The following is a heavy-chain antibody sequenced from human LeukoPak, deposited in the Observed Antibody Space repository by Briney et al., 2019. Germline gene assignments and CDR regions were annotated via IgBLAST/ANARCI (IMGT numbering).Heavy chain of an antibody. CDR1: GFTFSSYA. CDR3: ARTRYDSPTLCY. Sequence: GGSLRLSCTAPGFTFSSYAMNWVRQAPGQGLEWVSAISGSGDNTYYPDSVKGRFTISRDNSKNMLYLQMNSLRAEDTAVYFCARTRYDSPTLCYWGQGTLVTVSS. J-gene: IGHJ4*02. CDR2: ISGSGDNT. D-gene: IGHD3-22*01. V-gene: IGHV3-23*01.